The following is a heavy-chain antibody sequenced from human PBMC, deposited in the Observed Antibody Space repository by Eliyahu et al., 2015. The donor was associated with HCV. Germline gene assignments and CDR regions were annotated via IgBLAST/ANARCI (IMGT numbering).Heavy chain of an antibody. V-gene: IGHV3-23*01. CDR1: XFTFSSYA. Sequence: EVQLLESGGGLVQPGGSLXLSCXASXFTFSSYAXSWVRQAAGKGLEWVSAISGSGGXTYYADSVKGRFTISRDNSKNTLYLKMNSLRAEDTAVYYCAKAHTGTTPVWGQGTLVTVSS. CDR3: AKAHTGTTPV. J-gene: IGHJ4*02. D-gene: IGHD1-7*01. CDR2: ISGSGGXT.